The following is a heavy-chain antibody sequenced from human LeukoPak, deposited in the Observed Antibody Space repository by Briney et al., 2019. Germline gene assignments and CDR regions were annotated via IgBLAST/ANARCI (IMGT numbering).Heavy chain of an antibody. J-gene: IGHJ6*02. Sequence: ASVKVSCKASGGTFISYAISWVRQAPGQGLEWMGGIIPIFGTANYAQKFQGRVTITADESTSTAYMELSSLRSEDTAVYYCARVDTAMVMGDYYYGMDVWGQGTTVTVSS. CDR2: IIPIFGTA. CDR1: GGTFISYA. CDR3: ARVDTAMVMGDYYYGMDV. D-gene: IGHD5-18*01. V-gene: IGHV1-69*13.